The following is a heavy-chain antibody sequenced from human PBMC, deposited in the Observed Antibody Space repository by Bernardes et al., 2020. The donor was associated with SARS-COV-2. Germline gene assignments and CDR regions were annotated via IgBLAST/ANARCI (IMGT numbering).Heavy chain of an antibody. D-gene: IGHD3-3*01. J-gene: IGHJ6*03. CDR1: GSSITTYY. Sequence: SETLSLTCKVSGSSITTYYWSWIRQPPGKGLEWIGYFFNSGRPSYNPSLKSRVAISADTTKNQFSLSLTSVTAADTAVYFCARTIRGNYDFWSGYFGDNYKMDVGGKGTEASVS. CDR3: ARTIRGNYDFWSGYFGDNYKMDV. CDR2: FFNSGRP. V-gene: IGHV4-4*08.